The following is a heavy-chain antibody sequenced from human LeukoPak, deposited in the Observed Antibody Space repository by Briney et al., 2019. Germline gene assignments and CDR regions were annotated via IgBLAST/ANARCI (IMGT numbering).Heavy chain of an antibody. CDR3: ARNVLRLGKRYDY. V-gene: IGHV3-21*01. J-gene: IGHJ4*02. D-gene: IGHD3-16*01. CDR1: GFTFSSYS. Sequence: PGGCLRLSSAASGFTFSSYSMNSGCQAPGKGLEWVSSISSSSSYIYYADSVKGRFTISRDNAKNSLYLQMNSLRAEDTAVYYCARNVLRLGKRYDYWGQGTLVTVSS. CDR2: ISSSSSYI.